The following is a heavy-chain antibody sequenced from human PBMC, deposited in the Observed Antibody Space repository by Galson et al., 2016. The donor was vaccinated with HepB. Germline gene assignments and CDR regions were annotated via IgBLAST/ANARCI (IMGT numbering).Heavy chain of an antibody. Sequence: PALVKPTQTLTLTCTFSGFSLRTNAMSVIRIRQPPGKALEWLALVDWDDNEYFNTSLETRLTISKETSKKQVVLTMTNMSPVDTATYYCTRSPYAGSFSFDYWGQGILVTVSS. CDR1: GFSLRTNAMS. CDR2: VDWDDNE. V-gene: IGHV2-70*01. CDR3: TRSPYAGSFSFDY. J-gene: IGHJ4*02. D-gene: IGHD1-26*01.